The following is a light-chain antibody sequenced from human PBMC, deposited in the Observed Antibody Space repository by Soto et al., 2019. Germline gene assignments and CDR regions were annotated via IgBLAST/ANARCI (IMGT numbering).Light chain of an antibody. J-gene: IGLJ7*01. CDR2: DNN. CDR1: SSNIGAGYG. V-gene: IGLV1-40*01. Sequence: QSVLTQPPSVSGAPGQRVTISCTGSSSNIGAGYGVHWYQQLPGTAPKLLIYDNNSRPSGVPDRFSGSKSGTSASLAITGLQAEDEADYYCQSYDSSLSGSVFGGGTQLTVL. CDR3: QSYDSSLSGSV.